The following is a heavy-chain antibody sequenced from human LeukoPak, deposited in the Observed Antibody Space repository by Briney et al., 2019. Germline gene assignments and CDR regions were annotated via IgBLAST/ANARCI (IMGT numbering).Heavy chain of an antibody. CDR2: ISPDGSST. CDR1: GFTFNRYW. D-gene: IGHD2-2*01. CDR3: ASFHDTRDLNAFDI. Sequence: QPGGSLRLSCAASGFTFNRYWMHWVRQAPGKGLVWVSRISPDGSSTSYADSVKDRFTMSRDNAKNTLYLQMNSLRADDRAVYYCASFHDTRDLNAFDIWGQGTLVTVSS. J-gene: IGHJ3*02. V-gene: IGHV3-74*01.